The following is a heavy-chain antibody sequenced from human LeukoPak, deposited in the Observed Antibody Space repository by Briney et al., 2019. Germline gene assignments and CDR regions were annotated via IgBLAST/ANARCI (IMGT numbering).Heavy chain of an antibody. Sequence: SETLSLTCTVSGYSISSGYNWCCSRQPPGKGLEGIGSIFQSGTTFYNPSLKSRVTMSVDTSKNQFSLKLNCVSAADTAVYYCARDKVVVGATADFWGQGTLVTVSS. D-gene: IGHD1-26*01. V-gene: IGHV4-38-2*02. CDR3: ARDKVVVGATADF. CDR1: GYSISSGYN. CDR2: IFQSGTT. J-gene: IGHJ4*02.